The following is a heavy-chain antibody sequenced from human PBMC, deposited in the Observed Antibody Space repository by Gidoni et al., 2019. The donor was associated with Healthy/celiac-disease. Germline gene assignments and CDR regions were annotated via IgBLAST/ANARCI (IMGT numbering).Heavy chain of an antibody. J-gene: IGHJ4*02. CDR3: ARDTQMHPEFDY. CDR1: GSTFTGYY. V-gene: IGHV1-2*02. CDR2: LNPNSGDT. Sequence: QVQLVQSGAEVKQPGASVTPSSMASGSTFTGYYMHWVRQAPGQGLRWMGWLNPNSGDTNYAQKFQGRVTMTRNTSISTAYRELSRLRTDDTAVYYGARDTQMHPEFDYWGQGTLVTVSS.